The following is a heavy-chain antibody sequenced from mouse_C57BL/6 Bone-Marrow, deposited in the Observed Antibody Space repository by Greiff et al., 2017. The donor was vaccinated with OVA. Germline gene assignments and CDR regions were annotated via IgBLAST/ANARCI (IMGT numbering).Heavy chain of an antibody. CDR3: ARWKIIYYGYDVWYFDV. CDR1: GYSITSDY. J-gene: IGHJ1*03. V-gene: IGHV3-8*01. Sequence: EVQRVESGPGLAKPSQTLSLTCSVTGYSITSDYWNWIRKFPGNKLEYMGYISYSGSTYYNPSLKSRISITRDTSKNQYYLQLNSVTTEDTATYYCARWKIIYYGYDVWYFDVWGTGTTVTVSS. CDR2: ISYSGST. D-gene: IGHD2-2*01.